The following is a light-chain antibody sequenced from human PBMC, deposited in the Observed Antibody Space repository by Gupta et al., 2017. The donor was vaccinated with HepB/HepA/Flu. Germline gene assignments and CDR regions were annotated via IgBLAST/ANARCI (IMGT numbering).Light chain of an antibody. Sequence: SPLTQLRSVSGSPGQSVTISCTGSSSDVAAYNFVSWYQQYPDKAPPLMIFDVITRPSGVPDRFSGSKSANTASLTISGLQAEDEAHYYCCSYAGNYTWIFGGGTKVTVL. V-gene: IGLV2-11*01. J-gene: IGLJ2*01. CDR1: SSDVAAYNF. CDR2: DVI. CDR3: CSYAGNYTWI.